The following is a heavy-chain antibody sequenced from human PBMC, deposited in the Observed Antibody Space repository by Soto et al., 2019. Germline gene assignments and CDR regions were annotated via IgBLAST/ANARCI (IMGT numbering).Heavy chain of an antibody. J-gene: IGHJ4*02. V-gene: IGHV1-69*13. D-gene: IGHD1-26*01. CDR2: SIPIFETT. CDR1: GGSFTNYG. CDR3: ATVLGGYCGSRGPFDL. Sequence: SVKVSCKASGGSFTNYGISWLRQAPGQGLEWMGGSIPIFETTNYAQNFQGRVTITADESTGTSSMELSGLKSADTAVYFCATVLGGYCGSRGPFDLWGQGTLVT.